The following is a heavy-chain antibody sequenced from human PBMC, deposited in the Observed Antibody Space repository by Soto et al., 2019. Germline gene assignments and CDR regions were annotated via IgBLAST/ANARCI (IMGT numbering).Heavy chain of an antibody. J-gene: IGHJ5*02. D-gene: IGHD3-22*01. CDR2: IIPIIGII. CDR1: GGTFSTYT. CDR3: AGDPDAHYNDSHSYSYT. Sequence: QVQLVQSGAEVKKPGSSVKVSCKASGGTFSTYTITWVRQAPGQGLEWMGRIIPIIGIINYAQKFQGRVTITSDKLTGTAYMELTRMRSDDTAVYYCAGDPDAHYNDSHSYSYTWGQGTLVTVSS. V-gene: IGHV1-69*08.